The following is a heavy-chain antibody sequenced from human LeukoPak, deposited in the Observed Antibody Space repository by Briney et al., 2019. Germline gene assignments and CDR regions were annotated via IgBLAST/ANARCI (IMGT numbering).Heavy chain of an antibody. CDR2: IYTSGST. Sequence: SETLSLTCTVSGGSISSYYWSWIRQPPGKGLEWIGYIYTSGSTNYNPSLKSRVTISVDTSKNQFSLKLSSVTAADTAVYYCARGLTGSGWYPLFDYWGQGTLVTVSS. V-gene: IGHV4-4*09. D-gene: IGHD6-19*01. CDR1: GGSISSYY. CDR3: ARGLTGSGWYPLFDY. J-gene: IGHJ4*02.